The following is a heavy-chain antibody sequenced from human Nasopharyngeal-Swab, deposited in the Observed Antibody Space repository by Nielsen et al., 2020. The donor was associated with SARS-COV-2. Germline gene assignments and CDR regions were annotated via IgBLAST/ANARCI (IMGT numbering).Heavy chain of an antibody. Sequence: GESLKIFCAASGFTFSSYAMTWVRQAPGKGLEWVANIKEDGSQKYYLDSVKGRFTISRDNAKNSLYLQMNSLRAEDTAIYFCARAVAGATDYWGQGTLVTVSS. CDR2: IKEDGSQK. J-gene: IGHJ4*02. CDR1: GFTFSSYA. D-gene: IGHD1-26*01. CDR3: ARAVAGATDY. V-gene: IGHV3-7*03.